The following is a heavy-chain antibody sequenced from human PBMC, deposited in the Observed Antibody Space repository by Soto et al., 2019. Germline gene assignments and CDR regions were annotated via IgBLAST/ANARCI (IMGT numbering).Heavy chain of an antibody. CDR1: GFTFSSYA. CDR3: AKDLSSLWSPFDYGMDV. J-gene: IGHJ6*02. Sequence: GGSLRLSCAASGFTFSSYAMHWVRQAPGKGLEWLAVIWYDGSNKYYADSVKGRFTISRDNSKNTLYLQMNSLRAEDTAVYYCAKDLSSLWSPFDYGMDVWGQGTTVTVSS. D-gene: IGHD5-18*01. CDR2: IWYDGSNK. V-gene: IGHV3-33*06.